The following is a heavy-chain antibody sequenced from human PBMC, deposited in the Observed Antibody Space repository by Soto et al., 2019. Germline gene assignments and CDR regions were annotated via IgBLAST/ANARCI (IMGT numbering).Heavy chain of an antibody. V-gene: IGHV5-51*01. J-gene: IGHJ6*03. CDR1: GYSFTSYW. D-gene: IGHD2-2*01. CDR2: IYPGDSDT. CDR3: ARKRGVVPAAMGHYYYYYMDV. Sequence: PGESLKISCKGSGYSFTSYWIGWVRQMPGKGLEWMGIIYPGDSDTRYSPSFQGQVTISADKSISTAYLQWSSLKASDTAMYYCARKRGVVPAAMGHYYYYYMDVWGKGTTVTVS.